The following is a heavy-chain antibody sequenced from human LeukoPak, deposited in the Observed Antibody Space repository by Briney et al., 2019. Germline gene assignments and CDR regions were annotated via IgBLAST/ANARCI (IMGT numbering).Heavy chain of an antibody. CDR3: ARDSNYDY. Sequence: GGSLRLSCAASGFTVSSTYMSWVRQAPGKGLEWVSVIYSGGSTYYADSVVGRFTISRDNSKNTLYLQMNGLRAEDTAVYYCARDSNYDYWGQGTLVTVSS. V-gene: IGHV3-66*02. CDR2: IYSGGST. CDR1: GFTVSSTY. J-gene: IGHJ4*02. D-gene: IGHD6-13*01.